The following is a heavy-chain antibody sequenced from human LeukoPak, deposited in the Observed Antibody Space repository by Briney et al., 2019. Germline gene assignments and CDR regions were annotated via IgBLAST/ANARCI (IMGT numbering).Heavy chain of an antibody. V-gene: IGHV4-39*01. CDR1: GGSISSSSYS. CDR3: ARPQGESPVRWFDP. J-gene: IGHJ5*02. D-gene: IGHD5-24*01. CDR2: IYYSGSG. Sequence: KPSETLSLTCTVSGGSISSSSYSWAWIRQPPGKGLEWIGSIYYSGSGYYNPSLRSRVTISEDTSKNQFSLKLSSVTAADTAVYYCARPQGESPVRWFDPWGQGTLVTVSS.